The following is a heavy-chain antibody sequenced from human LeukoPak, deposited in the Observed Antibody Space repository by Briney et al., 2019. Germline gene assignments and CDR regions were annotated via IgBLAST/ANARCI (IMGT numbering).Heavy chain of an antibody. J-gene: IGHJ5*02. CDR3: AREAQGYCSGGSCYARFDP. Sequence: ASVKVSCKASGYTFTSYSISWVRQAPGQGLEWMGWISAYNGNTNYAQKLQGRVTMTTDTSTSTAYMELRSLRSDDTAVYYCAREAQGYCSGGSCYARFDPWGQGTLVTVSS. D-gene: IGHD2-15*01. V-gene: IGHV1-18*01. CDR2: ISAYNGNT. CDR1: GYTFTSYS.